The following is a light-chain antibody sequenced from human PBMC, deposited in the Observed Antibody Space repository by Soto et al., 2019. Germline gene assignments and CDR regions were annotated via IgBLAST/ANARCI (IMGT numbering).Light chain of an antibody. CDR3: QQYRDLPQT. Sequence: EIVLTQSPGTLSLSPGERATISCRASQSVRSNYLAWYQQKPDQAPRLLIYNSSTRATGIPDRFSGSGSGTDFTLTISRLEPEDFALYYCQQYRDLPQTFGQGTKVDIK. CDR1: QSVRSNY. J-gene: IGKJ1*01. V-gene: IGKV3-20*01. CDR2: NSS.